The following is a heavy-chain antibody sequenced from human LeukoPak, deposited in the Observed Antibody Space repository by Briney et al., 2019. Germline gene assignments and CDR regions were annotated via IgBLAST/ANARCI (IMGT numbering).Heavy chain of an antibody. Sequence: SETLCLPCTVSVGSFSSYYWSWVRQPPGKGLEWIVYIYTSGSTNYDPSLKSRVTISVDTSKNQFSLKLSSVTAADTAVYYCALLSQYDATVDYWGQGTLVTVSS. D-gene: IGHD4/OR15-4a*01. CDR3: ALLSQYDATVDY. CDR1: VGSFSSYY. CDR2: IYTSGST. V-gene: IGHV4-4*09. J-gene: IGHJ4*02.